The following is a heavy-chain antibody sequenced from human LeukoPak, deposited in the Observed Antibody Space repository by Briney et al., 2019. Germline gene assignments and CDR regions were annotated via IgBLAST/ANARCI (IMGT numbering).Heavy chain of an antibody. D-gene: IGHD3-9*01. Sequence: SGTLAVTRTVSGGSVSSGRYYWSWIRLPPGKGLEWIGYIYYSGSTNYNPSLKSRVTISVDTSKNQFSLKLSSVTAADTAVYYCATRTVLRYFDWLSPRGFDYWGQGTLVTVSS. CDR1: GGSVSSGRYY. CDR2: IYYSGST. V-gene: IGHV4-61*01. CDR3: ATRTVLRYFDWLSPRGFDY. J-gene: IGHJ4*02.